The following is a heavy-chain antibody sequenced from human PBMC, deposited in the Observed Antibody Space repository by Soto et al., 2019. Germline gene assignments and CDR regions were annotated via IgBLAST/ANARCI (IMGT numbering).Heavy chain of an antibody. CDR2: VSGYNGDT. Sequence: ASVKVSCKASGYTFNNYDFNWVRQAPGQGLEWMGWVSGYNGDTTYAQTLQGRVTMTTDTSTSTVYMELRGLRSDDTAVYYCARDDASSTRIRAFHVWGQGKMVNVS. D-gene: IGHD2-2*01. V-gene: IGHV1-18*01. CDR3: ARDDASSTRIRAFHV. CDR1: GYTFNNYD. J-gene: IGHJ3*01.